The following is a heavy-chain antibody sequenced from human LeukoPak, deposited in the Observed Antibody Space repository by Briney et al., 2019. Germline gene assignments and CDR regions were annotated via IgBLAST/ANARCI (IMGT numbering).Heavy chain of an antibody. V-gene: IGHV1-69*05. D-gene: IGHD3-22*01. J-gene: IGHJ6*03. Sequence: SVKVSCKASGGTFSSYAISWVRQAPGQGLEWMGGIIPIFGTANYAQKFQGRVTITTDESTSTAYMELSSLRSEDTAAYCCAVVIGDYYYYMDVWGKGTTVTVSS. CDR2: IIPIFGTA. CDR1: GGTFSSYA. CDR3: AVVIGDYYYYMDV.